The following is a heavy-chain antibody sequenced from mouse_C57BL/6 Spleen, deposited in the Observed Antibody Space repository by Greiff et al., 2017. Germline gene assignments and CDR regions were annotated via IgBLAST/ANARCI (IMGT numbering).Heavy chain of an antibody. CDR3: ARPNWDGDDALDY. V-gene: IGHV1-80*01. CDR2: IYPGDGAT. CDR1: GYAFSSYW. Sequence: VQLQQSGAELVKPGASVKISCKASGYAFSSYWMNWVKQRPGKGLEWIGQIYPGDGATNYNGKFKGKATLTADKSSSTAYMQLSSLTSEDSAVYFCARPNWDGDDALDYWGQGTTVTVSS. D-gene: IGHD4-1*01. J-gene: IGHJ4*01.